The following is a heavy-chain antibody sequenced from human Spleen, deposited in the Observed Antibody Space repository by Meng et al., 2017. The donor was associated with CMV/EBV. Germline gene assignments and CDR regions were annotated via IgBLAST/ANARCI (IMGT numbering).Heavy chain of an antibody. CDR3: ARSLGYCSGGSCYPDD. D-gene: IGHD2-15*01. Sequence: SLKISCAASGFTFSSYAMHWVRQAPGKGLEWVAVISYDGSNKYYPDSVKGRFTITRDNSNNTLYLQMNSLRAEDTAVYYCARSLGYCSGGSCYPDDWGQGTLVTVSS. V-gene: IGHV3-30*04. CDR1: GFTFSSYA. CDR2: ISYDGSNK. J-gene: IGHJ4*02.